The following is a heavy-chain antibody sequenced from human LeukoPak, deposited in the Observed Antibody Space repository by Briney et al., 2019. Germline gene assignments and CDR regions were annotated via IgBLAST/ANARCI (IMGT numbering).Heavy chain of an antibody. D-gene: IGHD6-13*01. CDR3: ARVSLSAAGTLGFDY. Sequence: PSETLSLTCVVYGESFSGYSWSWIRQPPGKGLEWIGEINQRRNTNYNPSLKSRVTISVDTSKNQFSLKLSSVTAADTAVYYCARVSLSAAGTLGFDYWGQGTLVTVSS. V-gene: IGHV4-34*09. CDR1: GESFSGYS. CDR2: INQRRNT. J-gene: IGHJ4*02.